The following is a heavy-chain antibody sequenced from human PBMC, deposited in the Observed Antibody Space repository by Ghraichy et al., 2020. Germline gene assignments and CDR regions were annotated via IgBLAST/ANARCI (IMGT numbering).Heavy chain of an antibody. CDR3: ARGGSRGYSYFSPGSGGWFDP. V-gene: IGHV4-34*01. Sequence: ESLNISCAVYGGSFSGYYWSWIRQPPGKGLEWIGEINHSGSTNYNPSLKSRVTISVDTSKNQFSLKLSSVTAADTAVYYCARGGSRGYSYFSPGSGGWFDPWGQGTLVTVSS. CDR2: INHSGST. D-gene: IGHD5-18*01. CDR1: GGSFSGYY. J-gene: IGHJ5*02.